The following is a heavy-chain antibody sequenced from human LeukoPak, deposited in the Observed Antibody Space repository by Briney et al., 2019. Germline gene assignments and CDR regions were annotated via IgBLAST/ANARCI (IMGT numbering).Heavy chain of an antibody. D-gene: IGHD1-7*01. Sequence: LGGSLRLSCTASGFILSDSGFDWVRQAPGKGLEWVAFLRYDGRSKYYLDAVKGRFTISRDNPKNTVYLQMDSLRPEDTAVYYCAIGVNYAFDDWGQGTLVTVSS. CDR2: LRYDGRSK. CDR1: GFILSDSG. CDR3: AIGVNYAFDD. J-gene: IGHJ4*02. V-gene: IGHV3-30*02.